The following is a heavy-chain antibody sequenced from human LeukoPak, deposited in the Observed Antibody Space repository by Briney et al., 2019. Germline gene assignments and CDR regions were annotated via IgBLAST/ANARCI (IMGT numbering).Heavy chain of an antibody. CDR3: ARTRIFNYYNRSGYRDD. CDR1: LGSPSSGSSY. J-gene: IGHJ4*02. CDR2: IDTSGST. V-gene: IGHV4-61*02. D-gene: IGHD3-22*01. Sequence: PSETLSLTSTVPLGSPSSGSSYCSWVRRPAGKGLEWLGRIDTSGSTNYDPSVKGRVTISIDKSKNQLSLKLSTLTAEDTAVYYCARTRIFNYYNRSGYRDDWGQGTMVTASS.